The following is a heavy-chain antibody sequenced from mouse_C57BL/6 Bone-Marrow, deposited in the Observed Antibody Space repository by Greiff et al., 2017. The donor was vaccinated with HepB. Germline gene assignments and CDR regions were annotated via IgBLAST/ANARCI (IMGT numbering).Heavy chain of an antibody. CDR1: GYTFTDYY. Sequence: EVQLQQSGPELVKPGASVKISCKASGYTFTDYYMNWVKQSHGKSLEWIGDINPNNGGTSYNQKFKGKATLTVDKSSSTAYMELRSLTSEDSAVYYCARGGDYDGTDYWGQGTTLTVSS. D-gene: IGHD2-4*01. CDR3: ARGGDYDGTDY. CDR2: INPNNGGT. J-gene: IGHJ2*01. V-gene: IGHV1-26*01.